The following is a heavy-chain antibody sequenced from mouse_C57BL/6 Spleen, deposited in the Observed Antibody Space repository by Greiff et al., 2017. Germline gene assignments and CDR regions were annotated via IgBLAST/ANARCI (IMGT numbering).Heavy chain of an antibody. D-gene: IGHD1-1*01. J-gene: IGHJ1*03. CDR1: GYTFTSYW. Sequence: QVQLKQPGAELVKPGASVKVSCKASGYTFTSYWMHWVKQRPGQGLEWIGRIHPSDSDTNYNQKFKGKATLTVDKSSSTAYMQLSSLTSEDSAVYYCAITTVVPSYWYFDVWGTGTTVTVSS. V-gene: IGHV1-74*01. CDR2: IHPSDSDT. CDR3: AITTVVPSYWYFDV.